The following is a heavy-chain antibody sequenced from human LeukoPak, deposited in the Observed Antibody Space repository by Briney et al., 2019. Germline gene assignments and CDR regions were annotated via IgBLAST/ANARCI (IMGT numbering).Heavy chain of an antibody. V-gene: IGHV3-53*01. CDR2: IYRDGST. J-gene: IGHJ4*02. D-gene: IGHD6-19*01. CDR1: GFTVSSNY. Sequence: PGGSLRLSCAASGFTVSSNYLSWVRQAPGKGLEWVSVIYRDGSTYYADSVKGRFTISRDNSKNTLYLQMNSLRAEDTAVYYCARGSNTGWYHDYWGQGTLVTVSS. CDR3: ARGSNTGWYHDY.